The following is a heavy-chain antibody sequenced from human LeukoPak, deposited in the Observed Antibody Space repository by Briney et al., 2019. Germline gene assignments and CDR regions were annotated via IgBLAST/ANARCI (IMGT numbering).Heavy chain of an antibody. J-gene: IGHJ6*02. CDR2: MNPNSGNT. D-gene: IGHD1-26*01. V-gene: IGHV1-8*01. Sequence: ASVTVSCKASGYTFTSYDINWVRQATGQGLEWMGWMNPNSGNTGYAQKFQGRVTTTRNTSISTAYMELSSLRSEDTAVYYCARRRLSGSYYYYGMDVWGQGTTVTVSS. CDR3: ARRRLSGSYYYYGMDV. CDR1: GYTFTSYD.